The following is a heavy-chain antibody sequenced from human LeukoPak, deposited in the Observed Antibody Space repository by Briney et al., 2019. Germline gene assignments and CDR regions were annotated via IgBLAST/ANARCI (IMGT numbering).Heavy chain of an antibody. CDR3: ASERTPAMGIVSYYYMDV. Sequence: SGGSLRLSCAGYGFNFSSYSMIWVRQAPGKGLEWVSTISGSSTNIYYADSVKGRFTISRDNAKNSLYLQMNSLRAEDTAVYYCASERTPAMGIVSYYYMDVWGKGTTVTVSS. CDR1: GFNFSSYS. V-gene: IGHV3-21*01. D-gene: IGHD5-18*01. CDR2: ISGSSTNI. J-gene: IGHJ6*03.